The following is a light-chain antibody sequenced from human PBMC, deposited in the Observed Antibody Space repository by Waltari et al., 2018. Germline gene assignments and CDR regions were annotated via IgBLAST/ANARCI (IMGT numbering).Light chain of an antibody. CDR1: SPNIGSHY. V-gene: IGLV1-47*01. CDR2: RNN. CDR3: AAWDDSLSGYV. Sequence: QSVLTQPPSASGTPGQRVPISCSGSSPNIGSHYVYWYQHPPVTTPKLPIYRNNHRPSGVPDRFSGSKSGTSPSLAISGLRSEDEADYYCAAWDDSLSGYVFGTGTKVTVL. J-gene: IGLJ1*01.